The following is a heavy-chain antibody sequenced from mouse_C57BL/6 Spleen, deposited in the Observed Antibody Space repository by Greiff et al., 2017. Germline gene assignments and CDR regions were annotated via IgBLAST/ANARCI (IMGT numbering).Heavy chain of an antibody. CDR1: GFTFSSYA. D-gene: IGHD4-1*01. Sequence: EVKLVESGGGLVKPGGSLKLSCAASGFTFSSYAMSWVRQTPEKRLEWVATISDGGSYTYYPDNVKGRFTISRDNAKNNLYLQMSHLKSEDTAMYYCAREGSNCDSLDYWGQGTTLTVSS. CDR3: AREGSNCDSLDY. V-gene: IGHV5-4*01. J-gene: IGHJ2*01. CDR2: ISDGGSYT.